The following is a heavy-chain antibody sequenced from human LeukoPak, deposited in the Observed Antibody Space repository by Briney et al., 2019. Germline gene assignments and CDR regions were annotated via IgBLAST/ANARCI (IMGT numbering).Heavy chain of an antibody. CDR1: GFTFSSYS. D-gene: IGHD3-10*01. V-gene: IGHV3-21*01. CDR3: ARDMITMFRGVFDN. Sequence: GGSLRLSCAASGFTFSSYSMNWVRQAPGKGLEWVSSISSSSSSIYYADSVKGRFTISRDNAKNTLYLQMNSLRAEDTAVYYCARDMITMFRGVFDNWGQGTLVTVSS. J-gene: IGHJ4*02. CDR2: ISSSSSSI.